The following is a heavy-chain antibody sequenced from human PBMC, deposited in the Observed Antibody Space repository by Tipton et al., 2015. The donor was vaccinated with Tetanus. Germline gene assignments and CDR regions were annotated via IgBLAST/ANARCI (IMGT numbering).Heavy chain of an antibody. CDR2: IYNTGRT. CDR1: GGSINSFNYY. J-gene: IGHJ5*02. V-gene: IGHV4-39*02. D-gene: IGHD5-12*01. Sequence: TLSLTCTVSGGSINSFNYYWGWVRQLPGKGLEWIGSIYNTGRTYYNPSLASRLTMSIDTSKIQFSLKLSSVTAADTAVYYCAREAWHSGYGEYNWFDPWGQGTLVTVSS. CDR3: AREAWHSGYGEYNWFDP.